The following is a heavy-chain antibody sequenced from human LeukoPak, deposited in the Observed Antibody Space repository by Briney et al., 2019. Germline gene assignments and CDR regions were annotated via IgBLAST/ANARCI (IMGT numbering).Heavy chain of an antibody. J-gene: IGHJ4*02. Sequence: PGGSLRLSCAASGFIFSSYWMSWVRQAPGKGLEWVANINQDGSEKYYVDSVKGQFTISRDNAKNSLYLQMNSLRAEDTAVYYCARDQYGSGYYYDYWGQGTLVTVSS. CDR3: ARDQYGSGYYYDY. CDR2: INQDGSEK. CDR1: GFIFSSYW. D-gene: IGHD3-22*01. V-gene: IGHV3-7*01.